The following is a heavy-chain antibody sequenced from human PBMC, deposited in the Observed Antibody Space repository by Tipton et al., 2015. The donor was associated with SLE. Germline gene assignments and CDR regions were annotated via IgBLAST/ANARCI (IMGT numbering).Heavy chain of an antibody. D-gene: IGHD4-23*01. Sequence: TLSLTCTVSGGFISDYYWSWIRQSPGKRLEWIGYIYHSGNTHYNPSLKSRVTISLDTSKNQFSLKLSSVTAADTAVYYCARRRVVSGDAFDIWGQGTMVTVSS. CDR1: GGFISDYY. CDR2: IYHSGNT. J-gene: IGHJ3*02. CDR3: ARRRVVSGDAFDI. V-gene: IGHV4-59*08.